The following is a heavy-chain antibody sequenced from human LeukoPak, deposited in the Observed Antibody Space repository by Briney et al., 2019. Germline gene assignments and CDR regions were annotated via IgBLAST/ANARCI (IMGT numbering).Heavy chain of an antibody. V-gene: IGHV4-4*07. CDR2: IYSSGST. Sequence: SETLSLTCTVSGGSISNYHWTWLRQPAGKGLEWIGRIYSSGSTNYNPSLKSRVTLSVDTSKNQFSLKLTSVTAADTAVYYCARDDVWLDYWGQGTLVTVSS. D-gene: IGHD3/OR15-3a*01. CDR1: GGSISNYH. CDR3: ARDDVWLDY. J-gene: IGHJ4*02.